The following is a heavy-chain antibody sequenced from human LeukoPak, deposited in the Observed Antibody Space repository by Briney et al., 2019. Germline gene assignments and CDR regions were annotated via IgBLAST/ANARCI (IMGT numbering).Heavy chain of an antibody. V-gene: IGHV1-69*13. CDR2: IIPIFGTA. Sequence: GASVKVSCKASGYTFTSYYMHWVRQAPGQGLEWMGGIIPIFGTAKYAQKLQGRVTITADESTSTAYMELSSLRSEDTAVYYCARDPITVGGYYYYMDVWGKGTTVTVSS. CDR1: GYTFTSYY. D-gene: IGHD4-11*01. CDR3: ARDPITVGGYYYYMDV. J-gene: IGHJ6*03.